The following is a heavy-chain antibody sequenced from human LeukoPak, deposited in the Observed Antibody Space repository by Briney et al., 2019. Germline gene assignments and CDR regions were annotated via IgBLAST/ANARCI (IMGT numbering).Heavy chain of an antibody. CDR2: ISSSGSTI. V-gene: IGHV3-11*01. CDR1: GFTFSDYY. J-gene: IGHJ6*02. D-gene: IGHD3-9*01. Sequence: PGGSLRLSCAASGFTFSDYYMSWIRQAPGKGLEWVSYISSSGSTIYYADSVKGRFTISRDNAKNSLYLQMNSLRAEDTALYYCAKESRGWYFDWLSPGWYYGMDVWGQGTTVTVSS. CDR3: AKESRGWYFDWLSPGWYYGMDV.